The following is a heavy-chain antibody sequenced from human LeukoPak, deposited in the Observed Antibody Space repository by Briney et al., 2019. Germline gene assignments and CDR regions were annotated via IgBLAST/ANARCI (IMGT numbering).Heavy chain of an antibody. J-gene: IGHJ4*02. V-gene: IGHV3-21*01. D-gene: IGHD2-2*01. Sequence: GGSLRLSCAASGFTFSSYSMNWVRQAPGKGLEWVSSISSSSSYIYYADSVKGRFTISRDNAKNSLYLQMNSLRAEDTAVYYCARGRVVVPAAMTGVDYWGQGTLVAVSS. CDR1: GFTFSSYS. CDR2: ISSSSSYI. CDR3: ARGRVVVPAAMTGVDY.